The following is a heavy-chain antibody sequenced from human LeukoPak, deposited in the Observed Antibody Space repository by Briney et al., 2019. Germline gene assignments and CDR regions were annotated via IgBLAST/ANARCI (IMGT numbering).Heavy chain of an antibody. CDR2: ICWNSGSI. V-gene: IGHV3-9*01. D-gene: IGHD2-2*01. J-gene: IGHJ4*02. Sequence: GGWLRLSCAASRFTLDDYATHWVRPAPGKGGEWVSGICWNSGSIGYSYSVMGRFTISRDNAKNSLYLQMNSLRAEDTALYYCAKDRSYQLLIPLFWGQGTLVTVSS. CDR3: AKDRSYQLLIPLF. CDR1: RFTLDDYA.